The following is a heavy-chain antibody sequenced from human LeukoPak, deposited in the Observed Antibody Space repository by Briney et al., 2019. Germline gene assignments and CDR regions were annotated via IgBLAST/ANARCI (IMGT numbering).Heavy chain of an antibody. J-gene: IGHJ3*02. D-gene: IGHD5-18*01. CDR1: GGTFSSYA. CDR3: ARGRGYSYGSNDAFDI. V-gene: IGHV1-2*04. Sequence: GASVKVSCKASGGTFSSYAISWVRQAPGQGLEWMGWINPNSGGTNYAQKFQGWVTMTRDTSISTAYMELSRLRSDDTAVYYCARGRGYSYGSNDAFDIWGQGTMVTVSS. CDR2: INPNSGGT.